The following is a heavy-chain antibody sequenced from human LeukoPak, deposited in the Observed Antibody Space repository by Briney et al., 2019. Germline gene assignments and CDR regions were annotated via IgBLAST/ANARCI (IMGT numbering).Heavy chain of an antibody. Sequence: ASVRVSCKASGYTFTAYYVHWVRQAPGQGLEWMGWFNPDSGGTHYAQKFQGRVTMTRDTSISTAYMELNRLRSDDTAVYYCARQQQLLDYWGQGTLVTVSS. CDR1: GYTFTAYY. V-gene: IGHV1-2*02. CDR3: ARQQQLLDY. D-gene: IGHD6-13*01. CDR2: FNPDSGGT. J-gene: IGHJ4*02.